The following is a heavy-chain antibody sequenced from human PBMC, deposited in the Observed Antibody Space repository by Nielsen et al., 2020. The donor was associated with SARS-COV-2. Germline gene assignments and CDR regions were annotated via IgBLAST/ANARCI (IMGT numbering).Heavy chain of an antibody. CDR3: ARDTVSTYYYDSSGYFRY. Sequence: GESLKISCAASGFTFSSYWMSWVRQAPGKGLEWVANIKQDGSEKYYMDSVKGRFTISRDNAKNSLYLQMNSLRAEDTAVYYCARDTVSTYYYDSSGYFRYWGQGTLVTVSS. V-gene: IGHV3-7*01. D-gene: IGHD3-22*01. CDR1: GFTFSSYW. CDR2: IKQDGSEK. J-gene: IGHJ4*02.